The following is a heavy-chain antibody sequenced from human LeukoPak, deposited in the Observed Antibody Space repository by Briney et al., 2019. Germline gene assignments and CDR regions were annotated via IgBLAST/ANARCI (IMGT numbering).Heavy chain of an antibody. D-gene: IGHD2-21*02. CDR1: GGSVSSGSYY. Sequence: SETLSLTCTVSGGSVSSGSYYWGWIRQPPGKGLEWIGCIYYTGSTYYNPSLKSRVTVSVDTSKNQFSLKLSSVTAADTAVYYCARTFCGGDCSFDYWGQGTLVTVSS. CDR3: ARTFCGGDCSFDY. J-gene: IGHJ4*02. CDR2: IYYTGST. V-gene: IGHV4-39*01.